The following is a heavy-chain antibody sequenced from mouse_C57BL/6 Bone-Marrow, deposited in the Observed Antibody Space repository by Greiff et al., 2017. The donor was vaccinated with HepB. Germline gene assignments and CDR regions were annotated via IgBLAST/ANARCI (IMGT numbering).Heavy chain of an antibody. D-gene: IGHD3-2*02. V-gene: IGHV1-52*01. J-gene: IGHJ2*01. Sequence: VQLQQPGAELVRPGSSVKLSCKASGYTFTSYWMHWVKQRPIQGLEWIGNIDPSDSETHYNQKFKDKATLTVDKSSSTAYMQLRILTSEDSAVYYCARSKPAQARQGYFDYWGQGTTLTVSS. CDR1: GYTFTSYW. CDR3: ARSKPAQARQGYFDY. CDR2: IDPSDSET.